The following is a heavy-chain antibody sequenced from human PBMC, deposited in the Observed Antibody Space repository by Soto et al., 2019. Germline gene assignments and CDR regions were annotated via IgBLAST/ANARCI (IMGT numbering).Heavy chain of an antibody. J-gene: IGHJ4*02. CDR1: GFTFSSYG. V-gene: IGHV3-30*18. Sequence: GGSLRLSCAASGFTFSSYGMHWVRQAPGKGLEWVAVISYDGSNKYYADSVKGRFTISRDNSKNTLYLQMNSLRAEDTAVYYCAKDLSAATRRFDYWGQGTLVTVSS. CDR3: AKDLSAATRRFDY. CDR2: ISYDGSNK. D-gene: IGHD2-15*01.